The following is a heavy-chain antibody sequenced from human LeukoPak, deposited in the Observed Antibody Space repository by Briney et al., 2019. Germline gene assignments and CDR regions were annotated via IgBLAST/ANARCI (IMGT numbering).Heavy chain of an antibody. V-gene: IGHV3-23*01. CDR3: AKERDYGPADY. CDR1: GFTFNDYY. Sequence: GGSLRLSCAASGFTFNDYYMSWIRQAPGKGLEWVSGLSGSGGSTDYADSVKGRFTVSRDNSKNTLFLQMNSLRAEDTAIYYCAKERDYGPADYWGQGTLVTVSS. CDR2: LSGSGGST. J-gene: IGHJ4*02. D-gene: IGHD4/OR15-4a*01.